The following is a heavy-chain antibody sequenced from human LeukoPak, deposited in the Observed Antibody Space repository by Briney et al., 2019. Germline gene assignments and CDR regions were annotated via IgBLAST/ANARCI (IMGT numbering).Heavy chain of an antibody. Sequence: SETLSLTCTVSGGSLSTYYWNWIRQPPGKGLEWIGYTYYIGSPNYSPSLKSRVTISVDTSKNQFSLKLSSVTAADTAVYYCARAGYSYGGQFDYWGRGTLVTVSS. J-gene: IGHJ4*02. CDR2: TYYIGSP. CDR3: ARAGYSYGGQFDY. CDR1: GGSLSTYY. D-gene: IGHD5-18*01. V-gene: IGHV4-59*01.